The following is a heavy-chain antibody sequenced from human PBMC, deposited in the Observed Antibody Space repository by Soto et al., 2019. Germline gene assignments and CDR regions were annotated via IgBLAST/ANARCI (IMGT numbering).Heavy chain of an antibody. J-gene: IGHJ3*02. CDR3: AHRRGIVATLESLDAFDI. CDR2: IYWDDDK. CDR1: GFSLSTSGVG. V-gene: IGHV2-5*02. D-gene: IGHD5-12*01. Sequence: SGPTLVNPTQTLTLTCTFSGFSLSTSGVGVGWIRQPPGKALEWLALIYWDDDKRYSPSLKSRLTITKDTSKNQVVLTMTNMDPVDTATYYCAHRRGIVATLESLDAFDIWGQGTMVTVSS.